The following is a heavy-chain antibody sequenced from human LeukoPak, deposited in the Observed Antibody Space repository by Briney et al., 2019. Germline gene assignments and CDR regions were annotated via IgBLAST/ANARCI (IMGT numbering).Heavy chain of an antibody. J-gene: IGHJ4*02. CDR3: ARGDSSGHPAFDY. V-gene: IGHV4-59*08. D-gene: IGHD3-22*01. Sequence: SETLSLTCTVSGGSISSYYWSWIRQPPGKGLEWIGYIYYSGSTNYNPSLKSRVTISVDTSKNQFSLKLSSVTAADTAVYYCARGDSSGHPAFDYWGQGTLVTVSS. CDR1: GGSISSYY. CDR2: IYYSGST.